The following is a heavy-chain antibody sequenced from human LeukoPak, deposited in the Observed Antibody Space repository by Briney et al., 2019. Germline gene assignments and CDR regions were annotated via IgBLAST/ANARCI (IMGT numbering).Heavy chain of an antibody. D-gene: IGHD6-6*01. V-gene: IGHV3-9*01. CDR3: ARARVVFADYFDY. CDR2: ISWNSGSI. CDR1: GFTFDDYA. J-gene: IGHJ4*02. Sequence: GGSLRLSCAASGFTFDDYAMHWVRQAPGKGLEWVSGISWNSGSIGYADSVKGRFTISRDNSKNTLYLQMNSLRAEDTAVYYCARARVVFADYFDYWGQGTLVTVSS.